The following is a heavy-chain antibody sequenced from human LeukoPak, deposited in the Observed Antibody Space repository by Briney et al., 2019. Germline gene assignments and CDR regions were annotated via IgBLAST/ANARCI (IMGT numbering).Heavy chain of an antibody. Sequence: GESLKISCKGFGYSFTTYWIGWVRQIPGKGLEWMGIIYPGDSDTRYSPSFQGQVTISADKSISTAYLQWSSLKASDTAMYYCARQLNYYDSSGYYYTDYWGQGTLVTVSS. CDR3: ARQLNYYDSSGYYYTDY. D-gene: IGHD3-22*01. CDR1: GYSFTTYW. CDR2: IYPGDSDT. V-gene: IGHV5-51*01. J-gene: IGHJ4*02.